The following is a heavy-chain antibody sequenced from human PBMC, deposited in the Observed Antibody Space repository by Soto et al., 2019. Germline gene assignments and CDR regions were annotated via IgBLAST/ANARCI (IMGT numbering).Heavy chain of an antibody. CDR1: GFTFSNAW. CDR2: IKSKTDGGTT. CDR3: TTGPDKLVKWWGDY. Sequence: EVQLVESGGGLVKPGGSLRLSCAASGFTFSNAWMSWVRQAPGKGLEWVGRIKSKTDGGTTDYAAPVKGRFTISRDDSKNTLYLQMNSLKTEDTAVYYCTTGPDKLVKWWGDYWGQGTLVTVSS. V-gene: IGHV3-15*01. D-gene: IGHD3-9*01. J-gene: IGHJ4*02.